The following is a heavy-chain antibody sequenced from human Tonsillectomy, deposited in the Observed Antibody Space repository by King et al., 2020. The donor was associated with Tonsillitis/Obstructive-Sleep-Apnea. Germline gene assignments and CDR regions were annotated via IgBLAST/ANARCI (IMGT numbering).Heavy chain of an antibody. V-gene: IGHV1-69*10. J-gene: IGHJ4*02. CDR3: ARLTSGYTTGYYGY. CDR2: IIPILGIT. D-gene: IGHD3-16*02. Sequence: QLVQSGAEVKKPGSSVKVSCKASGGTFSSNGITWVRQAPGQGLEWMGGIIPILGITNYAQKFQGRVTITADKSTNTAYMEVSSLRSEDTAVYYRARLTSGYTTGYYGYWGQGTLVTVSS. CDR1: GGTFSSNG.